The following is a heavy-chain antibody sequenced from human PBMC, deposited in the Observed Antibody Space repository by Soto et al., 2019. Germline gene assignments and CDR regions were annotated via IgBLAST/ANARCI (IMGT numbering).Heavy chain of an antibody. CDR3: AKEITVAGDFDY. Sequence: GGSLRLSCAASGFTFSSYAMHWVRQAPGKGLEWVAVISYDGSNKYYADSVKGRFTISRDNSKNTLYLQVDSLRPEDTAVYYCAKEITVAGDFDYWGHGTLVTVSS. J-gene: IGHJ4*01. CDR1: GFTFSSYA. D-gene: IGHD6-19*01. CDR2: ISYDGSNK. V-gene: IGHV3-30-3*01.